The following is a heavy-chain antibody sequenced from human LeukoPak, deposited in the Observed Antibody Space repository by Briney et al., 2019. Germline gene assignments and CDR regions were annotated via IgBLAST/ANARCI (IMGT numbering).Heavy chain of an antibody. CDR2: IYYSGST. J-gene: IGHJ4*02. CDR3: ARVPGYSSGWYEFYFDY. D-gene: IGHD6-19*01. CDR1: GGPISSYY. V-gene: IGHV4-59*01. Sequence: SETLSLTCTVSGGPISSYYWSWIRQPPGKGLEWIGYIYYSGSTNYNPSLKSRVTISVDTSKNQFSLKLSSVTAADTAVYYCARVPGYSSGWYEFYFDYWGQGTLVTVSS.